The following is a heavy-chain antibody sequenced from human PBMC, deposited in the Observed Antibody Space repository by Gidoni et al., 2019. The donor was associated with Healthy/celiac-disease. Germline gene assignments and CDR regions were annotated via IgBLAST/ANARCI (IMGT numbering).Heavy chain of an antibody. J-gene: IGHJ4*02. V-gene: IGHV1-69*08. D-gene: IGHD5-12*01. CDR3: ARDERDVEMATIRTD. Sequence: QVQLVQSGAEVKKPGSSVKVSCNASGGTFSSSTLSWVRQAPGQGLEWMGRLIPILGIANYAQKFQGRVTITADKSTSTAYMELSSLRSEDTAVYYCARDERDVEMATIRTDWGQGTLVTVSS. CDR1: GGTFSSST. CDR2: LIPILGIA.